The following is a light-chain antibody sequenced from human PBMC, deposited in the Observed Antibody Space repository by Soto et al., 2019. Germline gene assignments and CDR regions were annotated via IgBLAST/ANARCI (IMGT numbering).Light chain of an antibody. CDR1: SSDVGGYKY. Sequence: QSALTQPASVSGSPGQSITISCTGTSSDVGGYKYVSWYQHHPGKVPKLMIFDVSNRPSGVSNRFSGSKFGNTASLTISGLRAEDEADYYCSSYAGRNNLVFGGGTKLTVL. V-gene: IGLV2-14*01. CDR2: DVS. CDR3: SSYAGRNNLV. J-gene: IGLJ2*01.